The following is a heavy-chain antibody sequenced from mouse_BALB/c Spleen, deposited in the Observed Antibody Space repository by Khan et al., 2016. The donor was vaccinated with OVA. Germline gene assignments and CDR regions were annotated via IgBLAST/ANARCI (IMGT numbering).Heavy chain of an antibody. J-gene: IGHJ4*01. V-gene: IGHV1S41*01. Sequence: DLVKPEASVRLSCKASGYTFTSYWINWIKQRPGQGLEWIGHISPASGSAYYNGIFTVKAPLTVDTSSTTAYIQLSSLSSEDSAVYCCARSNYDGRGRYAMDYWGQGTSVTVSS. CDR3: ARSNYDGRGRYAMDY. CDR2: ISPASGSA. D-gene: IGHD1-1*01. CDR1: GYTFTSYW.